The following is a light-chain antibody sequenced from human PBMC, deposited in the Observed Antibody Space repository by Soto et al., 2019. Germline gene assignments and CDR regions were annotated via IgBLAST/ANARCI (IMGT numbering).Light chain of an antibody. J-gene: IGLJ1*01. Sequence: QSVLTQPASVSGSPGQSITISCTGTSSDVGAYNFVSWHQQHPGKAPKLMIYNVYDRPSGISYRFSGSKSGNTASLTISGLQGEDEADYYCCSNAVGSTYVFGTGTKVTVL. CDR1: SSDVGAYNF. CDR3: CSNAVGSTYV. CDR2: NVY. V-gene: IGLV2-14*03.